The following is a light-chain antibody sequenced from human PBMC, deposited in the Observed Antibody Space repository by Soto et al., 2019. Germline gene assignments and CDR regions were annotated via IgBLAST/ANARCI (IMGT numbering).Light chain of an antibody. CDR1: SSDVGGYNY. V-gene: IGLV2-14*01. J-gene: IGLJ3*02. CDR2: EVS. CDR3: SSYTSSSTLV. Sequence: QSVLTQPASVSGSPGQSITISCTGTSSDVGGYNYVSWYQQHPGKAPKLMIYEVSNRPSGVSNHFSGSKSGNTASLTISGLQAEDEADYYCSSYTSSSTLVFGGGTKLTVL.